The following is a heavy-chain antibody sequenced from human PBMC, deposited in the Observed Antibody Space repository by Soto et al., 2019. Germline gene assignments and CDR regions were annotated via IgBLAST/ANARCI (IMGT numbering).Heavy chain of an antibody. CDR1: GFDFNTYG. CDR2: ISFDGGNQ. J-gene: IGHJ5*02. D-gene: IGHD6-13*01. V-gene: IGHV3-30*18. Sequence: QVQLVQSGGGVVQPGRSLRLSCAASGFDFNTYGLHWVRQAPGKGLEWVAGISFDGGNQYYADSVKGRFTISRDKSNNTLYLQMNRLGAEDTATYYCAKDSSVTAAGSGGWFDPWGPGTLVIVSS. CDR3: AKDSSVTAAGSGGWFDP.